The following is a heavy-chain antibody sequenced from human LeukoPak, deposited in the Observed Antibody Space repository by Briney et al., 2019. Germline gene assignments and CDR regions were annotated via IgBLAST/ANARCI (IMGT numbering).Heavy chain of an antibody. Sequence: PSETLSLTCTVSGGSISTFFWSWIRQPPGKGLEWIGYIYYSGSTNYKPSLKSRVTISVDTSKNQFSLKLSSVTAADTAVYYCARYSRSSQYFDSWGQGTLVTVSS. V-gene: IGHV4-59*01. CDR1: GGSISTFF. CDR3: ARYSRSSQYFDS. J-gene: IGHJ4*02. CDR2: IYYSGST. D-gene: IGHD5-18*01.